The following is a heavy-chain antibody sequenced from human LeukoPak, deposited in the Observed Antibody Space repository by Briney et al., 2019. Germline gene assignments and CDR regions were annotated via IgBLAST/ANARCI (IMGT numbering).Heavy chain of an antibody. D-gene: IGHD2-15*01. CDR1: GYTFTSYA. V-gene: IGHV7-4-1*02. J-gene: IGHJ4*02. Sequence: ASVKVSCKASGYTFTSYAINWVRQAPGQGLEWMGWINTNTGDPMYAPDFTGRFVFSLDASVSTAYLQISSLQAADTAVYYCARGRHSSEFWGQGTLVTVSS. CDR3: ARGRHSSEF. CDR2: INTNTGDP.